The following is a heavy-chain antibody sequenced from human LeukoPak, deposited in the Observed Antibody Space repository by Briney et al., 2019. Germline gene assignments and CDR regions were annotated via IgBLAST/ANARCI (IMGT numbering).Heavy chain of an antibody. CDR1: GGSISSGDYY. CDR3: ARVLRGQPSKGSATSKYDY. Sequence: PSETLSLTCTVSGGSISSGDYYWSWIRQPPGKGLEWIGYIYYSGSTYYNPSLKSRVTISVDTSKNQFSLKLSSVTAADTAVYYCARVLRGQPSKGSATSKYDYWGQGTLVTVSS. CDR2: IYYSGST. J-gene: IGHJ4*02. D-gene: IGHD1-1*01. V-gene: IGHV4-30-4*01.